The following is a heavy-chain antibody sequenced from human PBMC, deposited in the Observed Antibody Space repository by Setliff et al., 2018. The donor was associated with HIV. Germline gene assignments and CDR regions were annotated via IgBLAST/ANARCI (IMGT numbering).Heavy chain of an antibody. CDR2: MNTNSGNT. Sequence: GASVKVSCKASGDTFTTYDINWVRQATGQGPEWIGWMNTNSGNTGYAQKFQVRVTMTRNTSISTAYMELSSLRSEDTAVYYCARYRPNXPQNAFDIWGQGTMVTVSS. J-gene: IGHJ3*02. D-gene: IGHD1-26*01. V-gene: IGHV1-8*02. CDR1: GDTFTTYD. CDR3: ARYRPNXPQNAFDI.